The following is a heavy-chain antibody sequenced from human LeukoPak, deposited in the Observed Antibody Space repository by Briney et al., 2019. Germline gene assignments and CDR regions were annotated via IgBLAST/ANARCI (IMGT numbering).Heavy chain of an antibody. CDR2: IKSKTDGGTT. CDR1: GFTFSNAW. D-gene: IGHD3-22*01. Sequence: GGSLRLSCAASGFTFSNAWVIWVRQAPGKGLEWVGRIKSKTDGGTTDYAAPVKDRFTLSRDDSKNTLYLQMNSLKTEDTAVYYCTRRYYHDSSGYFNGDYWGQGTLVTVSS. J-gene: IGHJ4*02. V-gene: IGHV3-15*01. CDR3: TRRYYHDSSGYFNGDY.